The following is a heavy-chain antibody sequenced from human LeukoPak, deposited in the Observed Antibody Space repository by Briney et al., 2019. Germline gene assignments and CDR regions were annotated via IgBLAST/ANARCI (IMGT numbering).Heavy chain of an antibody. J-gene: IGHJ4*01. CDR3: ARGRNHFGY. V-gene: IGHV1-69*04. D-gene: IGHD1-14*01. CDR2: IIPVLEMA. CDR1: GGTFNTYG. Sequence: GASVKVSCKVPGGTFNTYGITWVRQAPGQGLEWMGRIIPVLEMATYAQKYEGRVKITADKSTTTIYLFLSSLTSDDTAVYYCARGRNHFGYWGQGSLVTVSS.